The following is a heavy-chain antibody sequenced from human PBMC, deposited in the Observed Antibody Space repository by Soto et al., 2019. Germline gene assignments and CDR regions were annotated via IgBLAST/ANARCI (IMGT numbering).Heavy chain of an antibody. Sequence: EVQLVESGGGLVQPGGSLRLSCAASGFTFSTYGMSWVRQAPGKGLEWVASIKQDGSEKFYVDSVKGQFTISRDNAKNSLYLQMNSLRAEDTAVYYCALRGVTKPYCGQGTLVTVSS. V-gene: IGHV3-7*01. D-gene: IGHD3-10*01. CDR3: ALRGVTKPY. CDR2: IKQDGSEK. J-gene: IGHJ4*02. CDR1: GFTFSTYG.